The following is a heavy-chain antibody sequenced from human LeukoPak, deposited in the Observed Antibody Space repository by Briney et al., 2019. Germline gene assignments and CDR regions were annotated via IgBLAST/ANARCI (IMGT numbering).Heavy chain of an antibody. CDR2: IYHTGST. CDR1: GDSISNPNW. V-gene: IGHV4-4*02. CDR3: ARSYDFWSGDSQFDY. D-gene: IGHD3-3*01. J-gene: IGHJ4*02. Sequence: SGTLSLTCAVSGDSISNPNWWSWVRQPPGKGLEWIGEIYHTGSTNYNPSLKSRLTISVDKSNNQFSLKLSSVTAADTAVYYCARSYDFWSGDSQFDYWGQGTLVTVSS.